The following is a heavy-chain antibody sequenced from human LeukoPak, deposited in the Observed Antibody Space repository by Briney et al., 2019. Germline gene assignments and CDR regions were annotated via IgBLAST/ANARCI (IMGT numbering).Heavy chain of an antibody. CDR2: IKSDGSTT. V-gene: IGHV3-74*01. J-gene: IGHJ4*02. CDR3: ARVVDTHFDY. Sequence: GGSLRLSCAASGFTFSSYWMHWVRQAPGKGLVWVSRIKSDGSTTTYADSVKGRFTISRDNVKNTLCLQMNSLRAEDTAVYYCARVVDTHFDYWGQGALVTVSS. D-gene: IGHD5-18*01. CDR1: GFTFSSYW.